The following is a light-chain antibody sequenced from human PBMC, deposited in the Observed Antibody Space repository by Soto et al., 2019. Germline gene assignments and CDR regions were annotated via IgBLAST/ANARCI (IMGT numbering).Light chain of an antibody. Sequence: EIVLTQSPGTLSSSPGERATLSCRASQSVSSSYLAWYQQKPGQAPRLLIYGASSRATGIPDRFSGSGSGTDFTLTISRLEPEDFAVYYCQQYGSSSGFGGGTKVEIK. CDR2: GAS. CDR1: QSVSSSY. J-gene: IGKJ4*01. V-gene: IGKV3-20*01. CDR3: QQYGSSSG.